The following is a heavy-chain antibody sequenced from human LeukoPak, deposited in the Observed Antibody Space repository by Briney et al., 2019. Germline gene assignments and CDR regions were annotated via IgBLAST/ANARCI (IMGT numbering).Heavy chain of an antibody. J-gene: IGHJ4*02. D-gene: IGHD1-1*01. CDR1: GFTFSSYA. CDR2: ISYDGSNK. CDR3: AREIKNGGYFDY. V-gene: IGHV3-30*01. Sequence: GRSLRLSCAASGFTFSSYAMHWVRQAPGKGLEWVAVISYDGSNKYYGDSVKGRFTISRDNSKNTLYLQMNSLRAEDTAVYYCAREIKNGGYFDYWGQGTLVTVSS.